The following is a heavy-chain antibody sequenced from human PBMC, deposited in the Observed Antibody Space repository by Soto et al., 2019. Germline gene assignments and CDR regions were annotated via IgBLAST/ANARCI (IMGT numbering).Heavy chain of an antibody. CDR2: ISGSGGST. CDR3: AKGDVQQLVLCNFDY. D-gene: IGHD6-13*01. J-gene: IGHJ4*02. Sequence: GGSLRLSCAASGFTFSSYAMSWVRQAPGKGLEWVSAISGSGGSTYYADSVKGRFTISRDNSKNTLYLQMNSLRAEDTAVYYCAKGDVQQLVLCNFDYWGQGTLVTVSS. V-gene: IGHV3-23*01. CDR1: GFTFSSYA.